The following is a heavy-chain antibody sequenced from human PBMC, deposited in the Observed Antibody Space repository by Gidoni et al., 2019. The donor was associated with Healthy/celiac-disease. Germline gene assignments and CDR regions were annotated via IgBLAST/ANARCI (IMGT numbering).Heavy chain of an antibody. Sequence: EVQLVESGGGLVQPGGSLRLSCAASGFTFRSYAMSWVRQAPGKGLEWVSAISGSGGSTYYADSVKGRFTISRDNSKNTLYLQMNSLRAEDTAVYYCAKDYGPYSSSWYVRYWYFDLWGRGTLVTVSS. J-gene: IGHJ2*01. CDR2: ISGSGGST. CDR3: AKDYGPYSSSWYVRYWYFDL. CDR1: GFTFRSYA. D-gene: IGHD6-13*01. V-gene: IGHV3-23*04.